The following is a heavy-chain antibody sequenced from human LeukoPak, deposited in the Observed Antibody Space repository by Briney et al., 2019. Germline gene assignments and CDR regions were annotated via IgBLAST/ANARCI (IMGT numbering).Heavy chain of an antibody. Sequence: PGGSLRLSCAASRFTFSSYTMSWVRQAPGEGLEWLSAINNRGSSTYYAGSVKDRFTISRDNSENTLYLQMNSLTVDDTAVYFCAKERQTGDYFTSDYWGQGTLVTVSS. CDR1: RFTFSSYT. V-gene: IGHV3-23*01. CDR2: INNRGSST. D-gene: IGHD4-17*01. CDR3: AKERQTGDYFTSDY. J-gene: IGHJ4*02.